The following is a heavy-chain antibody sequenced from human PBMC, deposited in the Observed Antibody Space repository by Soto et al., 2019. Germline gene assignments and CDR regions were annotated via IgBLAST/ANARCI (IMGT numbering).Heavy chain of an antibody. CDR3: AHLNKGPDYYYYYMDV. CDR2: IYWDDDK. V-gene: IGHV2-5*02. CDR1: GFSLSTSGVG. J-gene: IGHJ6*03. Sequence: QITLKESGPTLVKPTQTLTLTCTFSGFSLSTSGVGVGWIRQPPGKALEWLALIYWDDDKRYSPSLKSRLTITKDTSKNQVVLTMTNMDPVDTATYYCAHLNKGPDYYYYYMDVWGKGNTVNVSS.